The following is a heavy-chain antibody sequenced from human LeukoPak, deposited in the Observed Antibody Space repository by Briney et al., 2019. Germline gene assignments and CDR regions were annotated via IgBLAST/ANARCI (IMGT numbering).Heavy chain of an antibody. CDR3: ARSAAGTYY. CDR2: ISSSSSYK. J-gene: IGHJ4*02. V-gene: IGHV3-21*01. CDR1: GFTFSSYS. Sequence: GGSLRLSCVASGFTFSSYSMNWVRQAPGKGLEWVSSISSSSSYKYYTDSVKGRFTISRDNAKNSLYLQMNGLRAEDTAVYYRARSAAGTYYWGQGTLVTVSS. D-gene: IGHD1-1*01.